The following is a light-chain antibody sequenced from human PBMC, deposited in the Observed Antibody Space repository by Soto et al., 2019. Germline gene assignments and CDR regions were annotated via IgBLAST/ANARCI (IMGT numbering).Light chain of an antibody. V-gene: IGLV2-8*01. J-gene: IGLJ1*01. CDR2: EVN. Sequence: QSVLTQPPSASGSPGQSVTISCSGTSSDVGGFNYVSWYQQHPGRAPKVLIYEVNKRPSGVPDRVSGSKSGSTASLTVSGLQAEDEAEYYCSSYAVTNIFVFGTGTKLTVL. CDR1: SSDVGGFNY. CDR3: SSYAVTNIFV.